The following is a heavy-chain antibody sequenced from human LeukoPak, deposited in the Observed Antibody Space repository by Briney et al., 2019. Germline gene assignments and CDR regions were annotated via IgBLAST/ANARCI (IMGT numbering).Heavy chain of an antibody. CDR1: GFTFSSYA. V-gene: IGHV3-23*01. CDR3: AKFPGYYGSGSYSRAFDY. J-gene: IGHJ4*02. D-gene: IGHD3-10*01. Sequence: GGSLRLSCAASGFTFSSYAMSWVRQAPGKGLEWVSAISGSGGRTYYADSVKGRFTISRDNSKNTLYLQMNSLRAEDTAVYYCAKFPGYYGSGSYSRAFDYWGQGTLVTVSS. CDR2: ISGSGGRT.